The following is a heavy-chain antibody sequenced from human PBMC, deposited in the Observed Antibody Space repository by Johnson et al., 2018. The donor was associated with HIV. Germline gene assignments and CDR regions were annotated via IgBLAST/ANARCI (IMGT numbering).Heavy chain of an antibody. D-gene: IGHD1-26*01. J-gene: IGHJ3*02. CDR2: IKQDGSEK. Sequence: VQLVESGGGVVRPGGSLRLSCAASGFTFSSYWMSWVRQAPGKGLEWVANIKQDGSEKYYGDSVKGRFTISRDNSKNTLYLQMNSLRVEDTAVYYCAKAVGGYAFDIWGQGTMVTVSS. V-gene: IGHV3-7*01. CDR3: AKAVGGYAFDI. CDR1: GFTFSSYW.